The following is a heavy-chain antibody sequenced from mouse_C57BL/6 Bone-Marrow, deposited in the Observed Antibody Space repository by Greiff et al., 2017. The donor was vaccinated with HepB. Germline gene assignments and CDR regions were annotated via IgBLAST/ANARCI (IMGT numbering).Heavy chain of an antibody. CDR3: ARHDGYYCDY. CDR2: ISNGGGST. Sequence: DVQLVESGGGLVQPGGSLKLSCAASGFTFSDYYMYWVRQTPEKRLEWVAYISNGGGSTYYPDTVKGRFTISRDNAKNTLYLQMSRLKSEDTAMYYCARHDGYYCDYWGQGTTLTVSS. CDR1: GFTFSDYY. J-gene: IGHJ2*01. V-gene: IGHV5-12*01. D-gene: IGHD2-3*01.